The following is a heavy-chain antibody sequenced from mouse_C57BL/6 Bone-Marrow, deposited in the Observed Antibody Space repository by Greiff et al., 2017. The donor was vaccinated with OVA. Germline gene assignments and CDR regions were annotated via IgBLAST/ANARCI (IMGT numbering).Heavy chain of an antibody. J-gene: IGHJ4*01. CDR1: GYSITSDY. CDR3: ARGHYYYGSSYEGYAMDY. Sequence: EVQLQDSGPGLAKPSQTLSLTCSVTGYSITSDYWNWIRKFPGNKLEYMGYISYSGSTYYNPSLKSRISITRDTSKNQYYLQLNSVTTEDTATYYCARGHYYYGSSYEGYAMDYWGQGTSVTVSS. D-gene: IGHD1-1*01. V-gene: IGHV3-8*01. CDR2: ISYSGST.